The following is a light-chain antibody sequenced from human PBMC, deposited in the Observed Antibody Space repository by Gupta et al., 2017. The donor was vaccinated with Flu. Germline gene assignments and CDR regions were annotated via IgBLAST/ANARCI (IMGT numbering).Light chain of an antibody. J-gene: IGKJ1*01. V-gene: IGKV2-28*01. CDR1: QSLLHINGYNY. CDR2: LAS. CDR3: RQALQTPET. Sequence: ETVMTQSPLALSVSPGEAASISCRSSQSLLHINGYNYLDWYLQKPGQPPQLLIYLASNRAYGVPDRFSGSGSGTIFTLQISGVEAEDVGIYYCRQALQTPETFGQGTKVEIK.